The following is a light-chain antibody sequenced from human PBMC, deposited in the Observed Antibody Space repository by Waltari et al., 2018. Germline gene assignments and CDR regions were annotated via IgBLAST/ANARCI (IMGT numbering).Light chain of an antibody. Sequence: EIVLTQSSGTLSLSPGERATLSCRASQSVSSSYLAWYQQKPGQATRLLIYGASSRATGIPDRFSCSGSGTDFTLTISRLELEDFAVYYCQQYGSSPPWTFGQGTKVEIK. CDR1: QSVSSSY. CDR2: GAS. V-gene: IGKV3-20*01. J-gene: IGKJ1*01. CDR3: QQYGSSPPWT.